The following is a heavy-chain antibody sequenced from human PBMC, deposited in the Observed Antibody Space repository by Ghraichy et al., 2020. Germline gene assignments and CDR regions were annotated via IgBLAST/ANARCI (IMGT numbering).Heavy chain of an antibody. D-gene: IGHD2/OR15-2a*01. CDR1: GFTFSNYG. J-gene: IGHJ5*02. CDR3: ARDLSTP. CDR2: ISGSGSST. V-gene: IGHV3-23*01. Sequence: GGSLRLSCAASGFTFSNYGMSWVRQAPGKGLEWVSGISGSGSSTYYADSVKGRFTLSRDTSKNTLYLQMNSLRAEDTAVYYCARDLSTPWGQGTLVTVSS.